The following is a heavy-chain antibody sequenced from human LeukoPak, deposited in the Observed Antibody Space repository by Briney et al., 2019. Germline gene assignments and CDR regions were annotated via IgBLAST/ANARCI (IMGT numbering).Heavy chain of an antibody. CDR1: GFTFSSYA. CDR3: AKCLDAYTPNRYFDL. CDR2: ISGSGGST. D-gene: IGHD5-24*01. J-gene: IGHJ2*01. Sequence: GGSLRLSCAASGFTFSSYAMSWVRQAPGKGLEWVSAISGSGGSTYYADSVKGRFTISRDNSKNTLYLQTTSLRAEDTAVYYSAKCLDAYTPNRYFDLWGRGTLVTVSS. V-gene: IGHV3-23*01.